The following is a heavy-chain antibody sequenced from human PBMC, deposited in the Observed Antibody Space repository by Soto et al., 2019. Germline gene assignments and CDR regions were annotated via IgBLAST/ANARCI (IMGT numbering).Heavy chain of an antibody. CDR2: MSPKTANT. D-gene: IGHD7-27*01. CDR1: GYDFTTYG. V-gene: IGHV1-8*02. CDR3: TGGPPNWGFDS. Sequence: ASVKVSCKGSGYDFTTYGITWVRQTAGQGLEWMGWMSPKTANTGYAQKFQGRVTMTRSTSISTAYMELSSLTSEDTAVYYCTGGPPNWGFDSWGQGTPVTVSS. J-gene: IGHJ5*01.